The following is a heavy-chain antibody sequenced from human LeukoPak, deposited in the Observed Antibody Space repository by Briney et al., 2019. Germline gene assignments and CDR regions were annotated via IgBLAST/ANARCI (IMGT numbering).Heavy chain of an antibody. Sequence: GGSLRLSCAASGFTFSSYEMNWVRQAPGKGLEWVSTISESGVGTYYTDSVKGRFTISRDNSKNTVYLQMNSLRVEDTAVYYCAKRRFDRSGYFFDYWGQGTLDTVSS. CDR2: ISESGVGT. D-gene: IGHD3-22*01. CDR3: AKRRFDRSGYFFDY. J-gene: IGHJ4*02. V-gene: IGHV3-23*01. CDR1: GFTFSSYE.